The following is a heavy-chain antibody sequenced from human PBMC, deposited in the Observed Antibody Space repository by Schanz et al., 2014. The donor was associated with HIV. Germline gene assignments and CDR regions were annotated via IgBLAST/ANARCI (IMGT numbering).Heavy chain of an antibody. CDR2: ASDSGGNT. Sequence: EVQLVESGGGLVKRGGSLRLSCAASGFSFSNYWMYWVRQAPGKGLVWVSTASDSGGNTYYADSVKGRFTISRDNSKNTLYLQMNSLTADDTAVYYCAKGGGWLQLYTDYWGQGTLVTVSS. J-gene: IGHJ4*02. CDR3: AKGGGWLQLYTDY. CDR1: GFSFSNYW. V-gene: IGHV3-23*04. D-gene: IGHD5-12*01.